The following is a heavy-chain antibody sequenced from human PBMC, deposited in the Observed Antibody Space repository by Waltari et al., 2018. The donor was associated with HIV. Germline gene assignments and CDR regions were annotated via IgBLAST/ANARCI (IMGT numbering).Heavy chain of an antibody. CDR3: ARLTREGYNGGFDY. CDR2: IWFDSSNK. Sequence: QVQLVESGGGVVQPGRSLRLSCAASGFDFSNFGMHWVRQAPGKVLEWVGVIWFDSSNKYYGDSVKGRFTISRDNSKKTVYLQMNSLRGEDTAVYYCARLTREGYNGGFDYWGQGTLVTVSS. D-gene: IGHD1-1*01. V-gene: IGHV3-33*08. J-gene: IGHJ4*02. CDR1: GFDFSNFG.